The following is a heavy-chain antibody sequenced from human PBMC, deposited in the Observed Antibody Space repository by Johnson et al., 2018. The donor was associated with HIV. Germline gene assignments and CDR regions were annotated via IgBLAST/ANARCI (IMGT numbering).Heavy chain of an antibody. CDR3: AKGRSGAGGAFDI. Sequence: VQLVESGGGVVRPGGSLRLSCAASGFTFDDHGMSWVRQAPGKGLEWVSGINWNDGSTGYADSVKGRFTISRDNAKNSLYLQMNSLGAEDTALYYCAKGRSGAGGAFDIWGRGTTVTVSS. CDR2: INWNDGST. CDR1: GFTFDDHG. V-gene: IGHV3-20*04. D-gene: IGHD1-26*01. J-gene: IGHJ3*02.